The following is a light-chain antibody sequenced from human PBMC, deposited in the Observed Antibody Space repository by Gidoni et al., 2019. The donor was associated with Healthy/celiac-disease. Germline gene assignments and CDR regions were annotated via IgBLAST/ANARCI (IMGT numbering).Light chain of an antibody. CDR1: QSVSSSY. Sequence: EIVLTQSPGTLSLSPGERATLSCRASQSVSSSYLAWYQQKPGQAPRLLIYGASSRATGIPHRFSGSGSGTDFTLPISRLEPEDFAVYYCQQYGSSPLSLSFGGGTKVEIK. CDR2: GAS. J-gene: IGKJ4*01. CDR3: QQYGSSPLSLS. V-gene: IGKV3-20*01.